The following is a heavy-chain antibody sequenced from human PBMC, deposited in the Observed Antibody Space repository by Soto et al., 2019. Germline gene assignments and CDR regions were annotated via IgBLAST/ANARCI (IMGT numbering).Heavy chain of an antibody. V-gene: IGHV3-23*01. CDR2: ISGSGGSP. D-gene: IGHD4-4*01. J-gene: IGHJ4*02. Sequence: GGSLRLSCAASGFSFRTYTMSWVRQAPGKGLEWLSVISGSGGSPSYADSVQGRFVISRDNARNTLYLHMNSLRAEDTAMYYCAKARCSTTDCYVPAYWGRGNLVTVSS. CDR1: GFSFRTYT. CDR3: AKARCSTTDCYVPAY.